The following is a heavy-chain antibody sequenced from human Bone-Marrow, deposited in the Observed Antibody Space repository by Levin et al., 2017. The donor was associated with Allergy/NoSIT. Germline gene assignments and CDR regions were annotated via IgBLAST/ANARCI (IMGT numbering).Heavy chain of an antibody. J-gene: IGHJ6*02. CDR3: ASSVWGALDV. CDR2: ISYDGSDK. Sequence: GESLKISCAASGFTFSDYALHWVCQAPGKGLEWVTLISYDGSDKYYADSVKGRFTISRDNSNNTLYVQMNSLRPDDSAVYYCASSVWGALDVWGQGTTVTVSS. V-gene: IGHV3-30*04. D-gene: IGHD5/OR15-5a*01. CDR1: GFTFSDYA.